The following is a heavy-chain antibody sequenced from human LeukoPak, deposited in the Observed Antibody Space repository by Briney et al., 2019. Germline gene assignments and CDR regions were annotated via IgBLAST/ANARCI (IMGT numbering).Heavy chain of an antibody. D-gene: IGHD3-10*01. V-gene: IGHV4-39*07. CDR1: GGSISSSTYY. J-gene: IGHJ5*02. CDR3: AREVHYYGSGTYFFWFDP. CDR2: IYYSGST. Sequence: TSETLSLTCTVSGGSISSSTYYWGWIRQPPGKGLEWIGSIYYSGSTYYNPSLKSRVTISLDTSKNQVSLKLTSVTAADTAIYYCAREVHYYGSGTYFFWFDPWGQGTLVTVSS.